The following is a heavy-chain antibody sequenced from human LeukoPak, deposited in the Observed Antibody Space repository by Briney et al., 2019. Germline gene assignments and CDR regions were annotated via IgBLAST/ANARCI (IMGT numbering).Heavy chain of an antibody. V-gene: IGHV3-30*04. Sequence: GGSLRLSCAASGFTFSSYAMHWVRQAPGKGLEWVAVISYDGSNKYYADSVKGRFTISRDNSKNTLYLQMNSLRAEDTAVYYCARGGGVLMVYAFGYWGQGTLVTVSS. CDR1: GFTFSSYA. CDR2: ISYDGSNK. D-gene: IGHD2-8*01. CDR3: ARGGGVLMVYAFGY. J-gene: IGHJ4*02.